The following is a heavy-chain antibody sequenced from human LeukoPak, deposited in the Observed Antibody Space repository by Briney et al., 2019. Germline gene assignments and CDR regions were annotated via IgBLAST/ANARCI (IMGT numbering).Heavy chain of an antibody. D-gene: IGHD4-17*01. Sequence: PSETLSLTCAVYGGSFSGYYWSWIRQPPGKGLEWIGYIYYSGSTNYNPSLKSRVTISVDTSKNQFSLKLSSVTAADTAVYYCARVPGGDYVRYYYYYYMDVWGKGTTVTVSS. CDR3: ARVPGGDYVRYYYYYYMDV. J-gene: IGHJ6*03. CDR2: IYYSGST. CDR1: GGSFSGYY. V-gene: IGHV4-59*01.